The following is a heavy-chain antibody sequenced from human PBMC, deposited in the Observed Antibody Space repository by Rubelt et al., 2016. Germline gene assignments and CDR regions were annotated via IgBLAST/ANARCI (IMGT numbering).Heavy chain of an antibody. J-gene: IGHJ5*02. CDR3: ARGLGLGYSSSWFNWFDP. V-gene: IGHV1-3*01. D-gene: IGHD6-13*01. CDR2: INAGNGNT. CDR1: GYTFTSYA. Sequence: QVQLVQSGAEVKKPGASVKASCKASGYTFTSYAMHWVRQAPGQRLEWMGWINAGNGNTKYSQKFQGRVTITRYTSASTAYMELSSLRSEDTAVYYCARGLGLGYSSSWFNWFDPWGQGTLVTVSS.